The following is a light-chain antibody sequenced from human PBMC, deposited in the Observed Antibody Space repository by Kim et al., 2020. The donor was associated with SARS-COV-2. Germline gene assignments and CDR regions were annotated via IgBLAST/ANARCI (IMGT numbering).Light chain of an antibody. J-gene: IGKJ5*01. CDR3: QRYGNSPIT. V-gene: IGKV3-20*01. CDR2: GAS. CDR1: QSVSSNY. Sequence: SPGESATLSGRASQSVSSNYLAWYQQKPGQAPRLLIYGASSRATGIPDRFSGSGSGTDFTLTISRLEPEDFAVYYCQRYGNSPITFGQGTRLEIK.